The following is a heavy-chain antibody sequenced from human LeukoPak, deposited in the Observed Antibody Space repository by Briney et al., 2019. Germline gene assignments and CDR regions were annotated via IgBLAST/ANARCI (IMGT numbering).Heavy chain of an antibody. CDR3: SRRLDA. CDR1: GFSFNNDW. D-gene: IGHD3-16*01. Sequence: GGSLRLSCAASGFSFNNDWMDWVRQAPGMGLEWVANINHDESAKSYLDSVKGRFTISRDNAKNSLYLQVNGLRADDTAVYYCSRRLDAWGQGTLVTVSS. CDR2: INHDESAK. J-gene: IGHJ5*02. V-gene: IGHV3-7*01.